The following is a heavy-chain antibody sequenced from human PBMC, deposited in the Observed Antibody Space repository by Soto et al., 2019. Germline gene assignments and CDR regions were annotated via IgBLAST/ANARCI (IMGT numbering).Heavy chain of an antibody. CDR2: ISAYNGNT. V-gene: IGHV1-18*01. D-gene: IGHD5-18*01. J-gene: IGHJ5*02. CDR1: GYTFTSYG. CDR3: AREKWIQLWLFLDP. Sequence: GASVKVSCKASGYTFTSYGISWVRQAPGQGLEWMGWISAYNGNTNYAQKLQGRVTMTTDTSTSTAYMELRSLRSDDTAVYYCAREKWIQLWLFLDPWGQGTLVTVSS.